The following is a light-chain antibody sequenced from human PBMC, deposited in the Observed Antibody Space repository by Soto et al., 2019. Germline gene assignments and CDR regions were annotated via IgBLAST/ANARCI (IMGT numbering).Light chain of an antibody. CDR3: AAWDDSLSAWV. V-gene: IGLV1-47*01. CDR2: RND. Sequence: QSVLTQPPSTSGTPGQRVTISCSGSSSNIGSNYVYWYQQLPGTAPKLLIYRNDQRPSGVPDRFSGSKSGTSASLAISGLRSEDEADYYCAAWDDSLSAWVFGGGIKVTVL. CDR1: SSNIGSNY. J-gene: IGLJ3*02.